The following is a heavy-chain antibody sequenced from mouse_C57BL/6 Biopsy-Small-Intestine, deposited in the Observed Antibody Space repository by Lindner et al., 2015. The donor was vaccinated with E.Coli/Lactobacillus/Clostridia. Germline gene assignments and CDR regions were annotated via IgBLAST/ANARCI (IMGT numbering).Heavy chain of an antibody. V-gene: IGHV1-81*01. CDR2: IYPRSGNT. J-gene: IGHJ2*01. D-gene: IGHD1-1*01. CDR1: GYTFTSYG. CDR3: ARSDYYGSSYRNFDY. Sequence: VQLQESGAELARPGASVKLSCKASGYTFTSYGISWVKQRTGQGLGWIGEIYPRSGNTYYNEKFKGKATLTADKSSSTAYMELRSLTSEDSAVYFCARSDYYGSSYRNFDYWGQGTTLTVSS.